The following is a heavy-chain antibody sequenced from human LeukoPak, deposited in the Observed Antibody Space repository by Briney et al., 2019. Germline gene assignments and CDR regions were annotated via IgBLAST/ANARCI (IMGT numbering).Heavy chain of an antibody. CDR2: IIPIFGTA. CDR1: GGTFSSYA. D-gene: IGHD2-15*01. J-gene: IGHJ3*02. Sequence: SVKVSCKASGGTFSSYAISWVRQAPGQGLEWMGGIIPIFGTANYAQKFQGRVTITADESTSTAYMELSSLRSEDTAVYYCARDGHCSGGSCSGAFDIWGQGTMVTVSS. V-gene: IGHV1-69*01. CDR3: ARDGHCSGGSCSGAFDI.